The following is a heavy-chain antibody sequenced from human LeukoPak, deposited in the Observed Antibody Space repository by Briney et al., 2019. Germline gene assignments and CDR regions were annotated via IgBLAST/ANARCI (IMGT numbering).Heavy chain of an antibody. V-gene: IGHV1-8*01. CDR3: ARGDSSSWYYPNWFDP. Sequence: ASVKVSCKASGYTFTSYDINWVRQGTGQGLEWMGWMNPNSGNTGYAQKFQGRVTMTRNTSISTAYMELSSLRSEDTAVYYCARGDSSSWYYPNWFDPWGQGTLVTVSS. D-gene: IGHD6-13*01. J-gene: IGHJ5*02. CDR1: GYTFTSYD. CDR2: MNPNSGNT.